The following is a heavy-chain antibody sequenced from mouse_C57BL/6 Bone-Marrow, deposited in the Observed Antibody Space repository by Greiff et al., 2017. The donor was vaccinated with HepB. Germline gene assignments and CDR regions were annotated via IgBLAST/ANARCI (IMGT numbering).Heavy chain of an antibody. Sequence: EVHLVESGGGLVKPGGSLKLSCAASGFTFSSYAMSWVRQTPEKRLEWVATISDGGSYTYYPDNVKGRFTISRDNAKNNLYLQMSHLRSEDTAMCYSAREYGGTALATLGVLDYWGQGTSVTVSP. J-gene: IGHJ4*01. CDR2: ISDGGSYT. D-gene: IGHD3-1*01. V-gene: IGHV5-4*01. CDR3: AREYGGTALATLGVLDY. CDR1: GFTFSSYA.